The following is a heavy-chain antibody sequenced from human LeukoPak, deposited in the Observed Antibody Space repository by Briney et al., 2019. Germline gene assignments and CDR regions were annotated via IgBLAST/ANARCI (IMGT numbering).Heavy chain of an antibody. D-gene: IGHD4-11*01. CDR3: ARDNPSGGDYRYYFDY. J-gene: IGHJ4*02. CDR1: GFTFSSYG. Sequence: PGGSLRLSCAASGFTFSSYGMHWVRQAPGKGLEWVAVIWYDGSNKYYADSVKGRFTISRDNSKNTLYLQMNSLRAEDTAVYYCARDNPSGGDYRYYFDYWSQGTLVTVSS. V-gene: IGHV3-33*01. CDR2: IWYDGSNK.